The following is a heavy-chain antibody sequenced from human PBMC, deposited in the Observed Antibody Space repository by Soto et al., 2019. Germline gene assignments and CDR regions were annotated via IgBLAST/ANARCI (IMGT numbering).Heavy chain of an antibody. Sequence: LRPSCAGPGFPFRDYGFHCVRQAPGKGLEWVAMISYNGSDRYYRDSVQGRFTISRDDSKNTVLLQKNSLRTRDTAMYSCARSTYCNGGSCYPKYWGPGSLVIVSS. J-gene: IGHJ4*02. CDR2: ISYNGSDR. D-gene: IGHD2-15*01. CDR1: GFPFRDYG. V-gene: IGHV3-30*03. CDR3: ARSTYCNGGSCYPKY.